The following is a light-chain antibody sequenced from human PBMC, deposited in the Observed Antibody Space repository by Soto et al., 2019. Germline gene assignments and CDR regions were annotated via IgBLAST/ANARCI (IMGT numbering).Light chain of an antibody. CDR3: QQYGSSGT. CDR1: RSGSNNY. CDR2: GAS. V-gene: IGKV3-20*01. Sequence: VLEQSPGPLPLSLGHRANLPRRARRSGSNNYLAWYQQKPGPAPMLLIYGASNRATGTRDRFSGSGSGTDFTLTISRLEPEDVAVYYCQQYGSSGTFGQGTKVDIK. J-gene: IGKJ1*01.